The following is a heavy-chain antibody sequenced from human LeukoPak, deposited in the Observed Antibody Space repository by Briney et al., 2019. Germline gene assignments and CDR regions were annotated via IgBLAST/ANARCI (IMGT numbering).Heavy chain of an antibody. CDR3: ARDDNYGIFVNVDY. CDR2: INPGIDYT. J-gene: IGHJ4*02. Sequence: ASVKVSCKTSGYTFTNYAVHWVRQAPGQRPEWMGWINPGIDYTKYSQEFQGRITISRDISATTVHMELSSLRSDDTAVYYCARDDNYGIFVNVDYWGQGTLVTVSS. D-gene: IGHD4-11*01. CDR1: GYTFTNYA. V-gene: IGHV1-3*01.